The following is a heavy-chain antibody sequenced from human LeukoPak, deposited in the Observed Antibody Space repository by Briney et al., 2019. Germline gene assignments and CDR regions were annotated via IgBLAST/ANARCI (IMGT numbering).Heavy chain of an antibody. CDR1: GFTFSNYW. CDR2: IKQDGSEE. V-gene: IGHV3-7*01. D-gene: IGHD3-10*01. J-gene: IGHJ4*02. CDR3: ATNRWFGEPDY. Sequence: GGSLRLSCSASGFTFSNYWMSWVRQAPGKGLEWVANIKQDGSEEYYVGSVKGRFTISRDNAKNSLYLQMNSLRAEDTAVYYCATNRWFGEPDYWGQGTLVTVSS.